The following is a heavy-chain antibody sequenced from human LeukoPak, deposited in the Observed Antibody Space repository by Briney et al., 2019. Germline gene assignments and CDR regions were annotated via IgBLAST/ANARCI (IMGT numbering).Heavy chain of an antibody. CDR1: GYTFTTCA. V-gene: IGHV1-3*04. Sequence: GASVKVSCKASGYTFTTCAIHWVRQAPGQRLEWMGLINTGDGDTIYSQKFQGRVTITKDTSANTAYLELDSLTSEDAAVYYWAKGSSMGPISFYLDYWGQGTLVTVSS. CDR3: AKGSSMGPISFYLDY. D-gene: IGHD5-24*01. J-gene: IGHJ4*02. CDR2: INTGDGDT.